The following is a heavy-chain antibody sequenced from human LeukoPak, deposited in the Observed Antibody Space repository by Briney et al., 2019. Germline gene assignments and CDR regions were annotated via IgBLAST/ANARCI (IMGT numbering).Heavy chain of an antibody. CDR1: GFSFRNYA. CDR2: INTDGRIT. CDR3: TRNGGSFCDFDY. J-gene: IGHJ4*02. V-gene: IGHV3-64*02. D-gene: IGHD1-26*01. Sequence: GGSLGLSCVASGFSFRNYAIHWVRQAPGKGLEYVSVINTDGRITYYADSVKGRFAISRDNSKNAVYLQMGSLRGEDMAVYYCTRNGGSFCDFDYWGQGALVTVSS.